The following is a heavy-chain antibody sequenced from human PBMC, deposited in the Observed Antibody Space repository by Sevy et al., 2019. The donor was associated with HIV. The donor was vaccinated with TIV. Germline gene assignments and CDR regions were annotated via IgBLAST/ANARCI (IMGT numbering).Heavy chain of an antibody. CDR3: ARGPTTVSGLYYYYGMDV. V-gene: IGHV1-18*01. Sequence: ASVKVSCKASGYTFTSYGISWVRQAPGQGLEWMGWISAYNGNTNYAQKLQGRVTMTTDTSTSTAYMELRSLRSDDTAVYYCARGPTTVSGLYYYYGMDVWGQGTTVTVSS. CDR2: ISAYNGNT. D-gene: IGHD4-4*01. J-gene: IGHJ6*02. CDR1: GYTFTSYG.